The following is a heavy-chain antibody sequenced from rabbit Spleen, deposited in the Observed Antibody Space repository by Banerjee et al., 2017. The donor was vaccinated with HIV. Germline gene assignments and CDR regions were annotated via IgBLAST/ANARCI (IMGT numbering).Heavy chain of an antibody. CDR1: GFSFSNKAV. CDR2: INAITGKA. Sequence: QEQLVESGGGLVQPEGSLKLSCTASGFSFSNKAVMCWVRQAPGKGLEWIACINAITGKAVYASWAKGRFTFSKTSSTTVTLQMTSLTAADTATYFCARGSAAMTMVITGFYFNLWGPGPLVTVS. J-gene: IGHJ4*01. V-gene: IGHV1S45*01. CDR3: ARGSAAMTMVITGFYFNL. D-gene: IGHD2-1*01.